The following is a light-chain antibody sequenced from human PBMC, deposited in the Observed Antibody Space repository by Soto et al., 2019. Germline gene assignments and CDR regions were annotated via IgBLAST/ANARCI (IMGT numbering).Light chain of an antibody. J-gene: IGKJ5*01. CDR3: QQGNSVPIT. CDR2: GVS. V-gene: IGKV1-12*01. Sequence: DIQMTQSPSSVSASVGDRVTITCRASQGISSWLAWYQQKPGKAPKLLIYGVSNLQSGVPSRSSGSGSGSDFTLTISSLQPEDFATYYCQQGNSVPITFGQGTRLEIK. CDR1: QGISSW.